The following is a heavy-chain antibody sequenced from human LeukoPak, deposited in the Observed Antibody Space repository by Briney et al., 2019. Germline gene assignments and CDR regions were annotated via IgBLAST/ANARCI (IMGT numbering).Heavy chain of an antibody. J-gene: IGHJ4*02. V-gene: IGHV1-2*02. CDR3: ARGIIAARLLGDY. CDR1: GYTFTSYD. D-gene: IGHD6-6*01. CDR2: INPNSGGT. Sequence: GASVKVSCKASGYTFTSYDINWVRQAPGQGLEWMGWINPNSGGTNYAQKFQGRVTMTRDTSISTAYMELSRLRSDDTAVYYCARGIIAARLLGDYWGQGTLVTVSS.